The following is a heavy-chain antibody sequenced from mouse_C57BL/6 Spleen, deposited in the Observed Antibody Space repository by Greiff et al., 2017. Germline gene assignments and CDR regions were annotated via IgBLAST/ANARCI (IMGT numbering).Heavy chain of an antibody. V-gene: IGHV1-50*01. J-gene: IGHJ1*03. D-gene: IGHD4-1*01. Sequence: QVQLQQSGAELVKPGASVKLSCKASGYTFTSYWMQWVKQRPGQGLEWIGEIDPSDSYTNYNQKFKGKATLTVDTSSSTAYMQLSSLTSEDSAVYYCARRGTGRSWYFDVWGTGTTVTVSS. CDR1: GYTFTSYW. CDR3: ARRGTGRSWYFDV. CDR2: IDPSDSYT.